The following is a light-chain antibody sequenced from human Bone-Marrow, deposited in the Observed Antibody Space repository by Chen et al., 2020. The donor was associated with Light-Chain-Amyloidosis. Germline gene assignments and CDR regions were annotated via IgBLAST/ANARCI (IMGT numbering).Light chain of an antibody. J-gene: IGLJ2*01. Sequence: SYELTQPPSVSVSPGQTARITCSGDDLPTKYAYWYQQNPGQAPVLVIHRDTERPAGTSERFSGSSSGTTATLTISGVQAEDEADYHCQSADSSGTYEEIFGGGTKLTVL. CDR2: RDT. CDR3: QSADSSGTYEEI. V-gene: IGLV3-25*03. CDR1: DLPTKY.